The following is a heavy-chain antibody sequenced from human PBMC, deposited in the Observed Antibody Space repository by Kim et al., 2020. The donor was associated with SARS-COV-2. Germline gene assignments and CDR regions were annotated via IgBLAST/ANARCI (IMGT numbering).Heavy chain of an antibody. J-gene: IGHJ6*02. Sequence: GGSLRLSCAASGFTFSSYAMSWVRQAPGKGLEWVSAISGSSGSTYYADSVKGRFTISRDNSKNTLYLQMNSLRDEDTAVYYCAKESGSYYYYYYGMDVWGQGTTVTVSS. D-gene: IGHD1-26*01. CDR3: AKESGSYYYYYYGMDV. CDR1: GFTFSSYA. CDR2: ISGSSGST. V-gene: IGHV3-23*01.